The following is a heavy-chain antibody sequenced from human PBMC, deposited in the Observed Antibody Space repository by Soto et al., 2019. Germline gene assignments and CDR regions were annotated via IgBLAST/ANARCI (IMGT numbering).Heavy chain of an antibody. D-gene: IGHD4-17*01. V-gene: IGHV3-30*18. CDR3: AKDQDYGDYPDYYYYGMDV. CDR2: ISYDGSNK. J-gene: IGHJ6*02. CDR1: GFTFSSYG. Sequence: QVQLVESGGGVVQPGRSLRLSCAASGFTFSSYGMHWVRQAPGKGLEWVAVISYDGSNKYYADSMKGRFTISRDNSKNTLYLQMNSLRAEDTAVYYCAKDQDYGDYPDYYYYGMDVWGQGTTVTVSS.